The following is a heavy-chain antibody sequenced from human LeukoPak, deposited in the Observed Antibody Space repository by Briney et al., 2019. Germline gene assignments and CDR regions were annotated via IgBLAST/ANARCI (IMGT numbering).Heavy chain of an antibody. CDR2: ISAYSGNT. Sequence: ASVKVSCKASGYTFTNYAVFWVRQAPGQGLEWMGWISAYSGNTNYAQKLQGRVTMTTETSTSTAYMELESLRPDDTAVYYCAISQGSYYDTSGYLGGDYWGQGTLVTVSS. J-gene: IGHJ4*02. V-gene: IGHV1-18*01. CDR3: AISQGSYYDTSGYLGGDY. CDR1: GYTFTNYA. D-gene: IGHD3-22*01.